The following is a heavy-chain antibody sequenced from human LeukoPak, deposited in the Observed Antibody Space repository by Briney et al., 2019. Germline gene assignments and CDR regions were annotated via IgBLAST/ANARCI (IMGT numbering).Heavy chain of an antibody. CDR3: AREPSGGRVGAPGGPFDY. V-gene: IGHV1-18*01. D-gene: IGHD1-26*01. CDR2: ISAYNGKT. Sequence: GASVTVSCTASGYTFLIYGVNWVRQAPGQGREGMGWISAYNGKTNYAQTLQDRVTMTTDTSTSTAYMELRTLRSDDTALYYCAREPSGGRVGAPGGPFDYWGQGTLVTVSS. J-gene: IGHJ4*02. CDR1: GYTFLIYG.